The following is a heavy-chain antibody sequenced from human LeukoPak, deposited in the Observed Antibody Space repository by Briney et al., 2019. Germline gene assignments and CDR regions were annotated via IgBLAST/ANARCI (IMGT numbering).Heavy chain of an antibody. CDR3: ARLAAAGPNWFDP. D-gene: IGHD6-13*01. V-gene: IGHV1-8*03. CDR1: GYTFTSYD. J-gene: IGHJ5*02. CDR2: MNPNSGNT. Sequence: ASVKVSCKASGYTFTSYDINWVRQATGQGLEWMGWMNPNSGNTGYAQKFQGRVTITRNTSISTAYMELSSLRSEDTAVYYCARLAAAGPNWFDPWGQGTLVTVSS.